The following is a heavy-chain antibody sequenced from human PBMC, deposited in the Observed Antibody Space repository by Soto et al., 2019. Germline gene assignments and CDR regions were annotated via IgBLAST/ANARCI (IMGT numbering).Heavy chain of an antibody. CDR1: GYTFTSYG. D-gene: IGHD3-22*01. J-gene: IGHJ5*02. Sequence: ASVKVSCKASGYTFTSYGIIWVRQAPGQGLEWMGWISAYNGNTNYAQKLQGRVTMTTDTSTSTAYMELRSLRSDDTAVYYCARDYYDSSGYSNWFDPWGQGTLLTVSS. V-gene: IGHV1-18*01. CDR3: ARDYYDSSGYSNWFDP. CDR2: ISAYNGNT.